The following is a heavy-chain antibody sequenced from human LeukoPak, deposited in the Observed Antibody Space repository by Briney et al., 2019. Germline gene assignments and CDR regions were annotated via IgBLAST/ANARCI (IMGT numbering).Heavy chain of an antibody. D-gene: IGHD2-15*01. CDR1: GGSISSGGYY. J-gene: IGHJ4*02. V-gene: IGHV4-31*03. CDR2: IYYSGST. CDR3: ARVADCSGGSCSFDY. Sequence: SETLSLTCTVSGGSISSGGYYWSWIRQHPGKGLEWIGYIYYSGSTYYNPSLKSRVTISVDTSKNQFSLKLSSVTAADTAVYYCARVADCSGGSCSFDYWGQGTLVTVSP.